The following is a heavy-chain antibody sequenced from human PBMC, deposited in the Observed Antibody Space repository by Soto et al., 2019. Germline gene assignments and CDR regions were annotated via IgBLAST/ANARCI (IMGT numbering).Heavy chain of an antibody. CDR3: ARGSYGADS. CDR2: IWYDGSNK. CDR1: GFTFSSYG. V-gene: IGHV3-33*01. Sequence: QVQLVESGGGVVQPGRSLRLSCAASGFTFSSYGMHWVRQAPGKGLEWVAVIWYDGSNKYYADSVKGRFTISRDNSKNTLYLPLTGLRGEDTVVYYCARGSYGADSWGPGTLVTVSP. J-gene: IGHJ4*02. D-gene: IGHD1-26*01.